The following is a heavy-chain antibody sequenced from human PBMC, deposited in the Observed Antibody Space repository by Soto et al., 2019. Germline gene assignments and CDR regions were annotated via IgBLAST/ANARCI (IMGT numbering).Heavy chain of an antibody. J-gene: IGHJ4*02. D-gene: IGHD5-18*01. CDR2: IWYDGSNK. V-gene: IGHV3-33*01. CDR3: GRDGALGDTAVVDS. Sequence: QVQLVESGGGVVQPGKSLRLSCAASGFTFSTYGMHWVRQAPGKGLEWVAVIWYDGSNKYHGDFLKGRFTISRDNSKNTVYLQINNLRAEDAVVYYCGRDGALGDTAVVDSWGQGTLVIVSS. CDR1: GFTFSTYG.